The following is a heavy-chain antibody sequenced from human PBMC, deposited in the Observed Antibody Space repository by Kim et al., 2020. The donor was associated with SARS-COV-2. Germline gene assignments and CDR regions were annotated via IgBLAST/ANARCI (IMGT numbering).Heavy chain of an antibody. CDR3: ARGAVAGYRVAAFAL. Sequence: GGSLRLSCAASGFIFSSYAMNWVRQAPGKGLEWVAVMSNDGKKKFYADSVQGRFTISRDNSKNTVYLEMNSLRGDDTGVYYCARGAVAGYRVAAFALWG. CDR2: MSNDGKKK. D-gene: IGHD6-19*01. CDR1: GFIFSSYA. J-gene: IGHJ3*01. V-gene: IGHV3-30*04.